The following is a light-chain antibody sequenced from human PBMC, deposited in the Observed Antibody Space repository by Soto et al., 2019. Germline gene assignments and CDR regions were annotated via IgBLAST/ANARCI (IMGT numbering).Light chain of an antibody. V-gene: IGLV2-14*01. CDR1: SSDVGSHNH. Sequence: QSVLTQPASVSGSPGQSIAISCTGTSSDVGSHNHVSWYQQYPGKAPKLIIYEVSNRPSGVSARFSGSKFGSTASLTISGLQAEDEAEYYCNSLSAAGSSYVFGPGTKGTVL. CDR2: EVS. CDR3: NSLSAAGSSYV. J-gene: IGLJ1*01.